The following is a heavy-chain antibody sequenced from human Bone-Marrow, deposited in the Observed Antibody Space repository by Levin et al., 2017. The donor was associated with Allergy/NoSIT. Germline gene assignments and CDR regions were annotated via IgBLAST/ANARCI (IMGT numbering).Heavy chain of an antibody. V-gene: IGHV1-69*01. D-gene: IGHD6-13*01. J-gene: IGHJ6*02. CDR3: ARDDQEIAAAGKDNYYYYGMDV. Sequence: HGESLKISCKASGGTFSSYAISWVRQAPGQGLEWMGGIIPIFGTANYAQKFQGRVTITADESTSTAYMELSSLRSEDTAVYYCARDDQEIAAAGKDNYYYYGMDVWGQGTTVTVSS. CDR1: GGTFSSYA. CDR2: IIPIFGTA.